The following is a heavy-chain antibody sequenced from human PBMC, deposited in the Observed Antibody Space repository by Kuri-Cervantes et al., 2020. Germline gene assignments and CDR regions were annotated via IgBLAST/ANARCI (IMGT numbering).Heavy chain of an antibody. CDR3: ARLKAVAVTADWFDP. J-gene: IGHJ5*02. Sequence: SETLSLTCTVSGGSISGYHWSWIRQPPGKGLEWIGYIHYSGTTDYNPSLKSRVTISVDTSKNQFSLKLSSVTAADTAVYYCARLKAVAVTADWFDPWGQGTLVTVSS. V-gene: IGHV4-59*01. D-gene: IGHD2-15*01. CDR2: IHYSGTT. CDR1: GGSISGYH.